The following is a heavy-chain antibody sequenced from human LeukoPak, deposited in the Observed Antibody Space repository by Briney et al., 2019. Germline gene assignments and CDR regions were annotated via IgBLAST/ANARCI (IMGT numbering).Heavy chain of an antibody. CDR3: AKPEGYYGSGSCYNPGWFDP. CDR2: IYYSGST. V-gene: IGHV4-39*07. Sequence: SETLPLTCTVSGGSISSSSYYWGWIRQPPGKGLEWIGSIYYSGSTYYNPSLKSRVTISVDTSKNQFSLKLSSVAAADTAVYYCAKPEGYYGSGSCYNPGWFDPWGQGTLVTVSS. CDR1: GGSISSSSYY. D-gene: IGHD3-10*01. J-gene: IGHJ5*02.